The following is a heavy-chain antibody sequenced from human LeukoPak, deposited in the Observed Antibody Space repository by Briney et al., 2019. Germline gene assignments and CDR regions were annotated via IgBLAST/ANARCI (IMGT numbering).Heavy chain of an antibody. Sequence: PSETLSLTCAVYGGSFSGYYWSWIRQPPGKGLEWIGEINHSGSTNYNPSLKSRVTISVDTSKNQFSLKLSSVTAADTAVYYCARGDPAMVSYWGQGTLVTVSS. V-gene: IGHV4-34*01. J-gene: IGHJ4*02. CDR2: INHSGST. CDR3: ARGDPAMVSY. D-gene: IGHD5-18*01. CDR1: GGSFSGYY.